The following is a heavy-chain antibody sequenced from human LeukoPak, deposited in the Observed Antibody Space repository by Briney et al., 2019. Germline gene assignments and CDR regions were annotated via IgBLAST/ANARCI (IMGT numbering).Heavy chain of an antibody. CDR1: GYTFTSYG. D-gene: IGHD3-10*01. CDR3: ARGGITMVRGVTPYWAFDI. Sequence: GASVTVSCKASGYTFTSYGISWVRQAPGQGLEWMGWISAYNGNTNYAQKLQGRVTMTTDTSTSTAYMELRSLRSDDTAVYYCARGGITMVRGVTPYWAFDIWGQGTMVTVSS. V-gene: IGHV1-18*01. CDR2: ISAYNGNT. J-gene: IGHJ3*02.